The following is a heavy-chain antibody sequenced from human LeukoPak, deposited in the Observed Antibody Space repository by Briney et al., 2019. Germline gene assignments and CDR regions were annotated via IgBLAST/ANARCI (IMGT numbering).Heavy chain of an antibody. Sequence: GGSLRLSCAASGFTFSTYNMNWVRQAPGKGLEWISYISSSTSTIYYADSVKGRFTISRDNAKNSLYLQMNSLRVGDTAVYYCARVRGSGSYVDYWGQGTLVTVSS. CDR1: GFTFSTYN. V-gene: IGHV3-48*01. D-gene: IGHD3-10*01. CDR2: ISSSTSTI. J-gene: IGHJ4*02. CDR3: ARVRGSGSYVDY.